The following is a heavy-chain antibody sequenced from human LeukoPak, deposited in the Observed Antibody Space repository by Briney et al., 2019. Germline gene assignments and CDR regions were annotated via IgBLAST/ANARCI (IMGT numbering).Heavy chain of an antibody. Sequence: PGGSLRLSCAASGFILSDYYMTWIRQAPGKGLEWISYMSSSGRSTYYADSVKGRFAISRDNAKNSLYLQMNTLRVDDTAVYYCARDLPGELGRGVFDIWGQGTMVTVSS. V-gene: IGHV3-11*04. CDR2: MSSSGRST. CDR3: ARDLPGELGRGVFDI. CDR1: GFILSDYY. J-gene: IGHJ3*02. D-gene: IGHD1-1*01.